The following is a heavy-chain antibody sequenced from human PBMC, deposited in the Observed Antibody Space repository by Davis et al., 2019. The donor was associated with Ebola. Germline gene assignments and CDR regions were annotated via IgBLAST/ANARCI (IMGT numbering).Heavy chain of an antibody. J-gene: IGHJ4*02. CDR3: ARDGSGSYLPFDS. Sequence: SETLSLTCAVSGGSIRSGCYCWDWIRETAGKGLEWIGYIYHSGNTYYNPSLKSRVTMSVDTSKNQFSLKLSSVTAADTAVYYCARDGSGSYLPFDSWGQGTLVTVSA. D-gene: IGHD1-26*01. V-gene: IGHV4-30-4*07. CDR2: IYHSGNT. CDR1: GGSIRSGCYC.